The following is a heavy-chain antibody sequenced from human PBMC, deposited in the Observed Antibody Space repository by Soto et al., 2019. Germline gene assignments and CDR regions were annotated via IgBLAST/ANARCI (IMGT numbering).Heavy chain of an antibody. CDR2: ISFDGRKE. D-gene: IGHD2-15*01. CDR3: ARTIPRWSYHYGMDV. CDR1: EFTFSSYA. V-gene: IGHV3-30*03. Sequence: QLVESGGRGVQPGRSLRLSCEASEFTFSSYAMQWVRQAPGRGLEWVALISFDGRKEYYADSVKGRFIVSRDNSRSMVYLQMDSLRPDDTAIYYCARTIPRWSYHYGMDVWGQGTTVTVSS. J-gene: IGHJ6*02.